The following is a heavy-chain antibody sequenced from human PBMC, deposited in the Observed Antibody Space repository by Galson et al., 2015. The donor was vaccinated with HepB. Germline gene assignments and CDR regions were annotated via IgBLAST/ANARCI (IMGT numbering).Heavy chain of an antibody. D-gene: IGHD2-2*02. J-gene: IGHJ5*02. Sequence: SYAMHWVRQAPGKGLERVAVISYDGSNKYYADSVKGRFTISRDNSKNTLYLQMNSLRAEDTAVYYCARDAALFCHSTSCYIPPSYLRSLNWFDPWGQGTLVTVSS. CDR1: SYA. V-gene: IGHV3-30-3*01. CDR3: ARDAALFCHSTSCYIPPSYLRSLNWFDP. CDR2: ISYDGSNK.